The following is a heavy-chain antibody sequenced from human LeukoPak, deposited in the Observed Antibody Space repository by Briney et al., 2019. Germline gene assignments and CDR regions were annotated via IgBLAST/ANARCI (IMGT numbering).Heavy chain of an antibody. J-gene: IGHJ4*02. D-gene: IGHD6-19*01. CDR2: INPNSGGT. CDR3: ARDGIGWLRVGVY. CDR1: GYTFTDHS. Sequence: GASVKVSCKASGYTFTDHSMHWVRQAPGRGLEWMGWINPNSGGTNYAQKFQGRVTMTRDTSISTAYLELSRLRADDTAVYYCARDGIGWLRVGVYWGQGNLVTLST. V-gene: IGHV1-2*02.